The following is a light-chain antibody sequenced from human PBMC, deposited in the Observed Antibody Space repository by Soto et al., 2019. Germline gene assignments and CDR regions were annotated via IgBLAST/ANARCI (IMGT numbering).Light chain of an antibody. CDR3: AAWDDSLNGPV. CDR1: SSNIGSNT. V-gene: IGLV1-44*01. CDR2: SNN. J-gene: IGLJ2*01. Sequence: QSVLTQPPSASGTPGPRVTISWSGSSSNIGSNTVNWYQQLPGTAPKLLIYSNNQRPSGVPDRFSGSKSGTSASLAISGLQSEDEADYYCAAWDDSLNGPVFGGGTKLTVL.